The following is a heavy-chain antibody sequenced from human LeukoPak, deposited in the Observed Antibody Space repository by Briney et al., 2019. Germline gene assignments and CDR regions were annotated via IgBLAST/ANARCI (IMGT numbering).Heavy chain of an antibody. V-gene: IGHV3-7*01. CDR2: IKQDGAEK. CDR1: GFRFGDYW. J-gene: IGHJ4*02. D-gene: IGHD1-26*01. Sequence: GGSLRLSCAASGFRFGDYWMAWARHIPGKGLEWVTNIKQDGAEKHYAESVEGRFIISRDNAKNSLYLEMDSLIVEDTAVYYCARVGAWDLQRVFEYWGQGTLVTVSS. CDR3: ARVGAWDLQRVFEY.